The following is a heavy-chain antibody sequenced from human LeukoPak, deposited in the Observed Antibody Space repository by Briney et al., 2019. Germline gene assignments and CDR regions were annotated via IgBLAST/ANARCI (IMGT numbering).Heavy chain of an antibody. CDR2: IKSKTDGGTT. Sequence: MSGGSLRLSCAASGFTFSSYSMNWVRQAPGKGLEWVGRIKSKTDGGTTDHAAPVKGRFNISRDDSKNTLYLEMNGLKSEDKAVYYCTTDGGPAPAIVSYWGQGTLVTVSS. CDR3: TTDGGPAPAIVSY. V-gene: IGHV3-15*01. J-gene: IGHJ4*02. CDR1: GFTFSSYS. D-gene: IGHD2-2*01.